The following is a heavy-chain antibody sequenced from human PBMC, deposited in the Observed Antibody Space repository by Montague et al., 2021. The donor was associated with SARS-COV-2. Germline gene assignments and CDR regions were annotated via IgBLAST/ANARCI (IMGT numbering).Heavy chain of an antibody. D-gene: IGHD6-13*01. CDR1: GGSISSSSYY. CDR2: IYYSGST. J-gene: IGHJ4*02. Sequence: SETLSLTCTVSGGSISSSSYYWVWIRQPPGKGLEWIGSIYYSGSTYYNPSLKSRVTISVDTSKNQFSLKLSSVTAADTAVYYCARHKRWRIAAAGRDFDYWGQGTLVTVSS. CDR3: ARHKRWRIAAAGRDFDY. V-gene: IGHV4-39*01.